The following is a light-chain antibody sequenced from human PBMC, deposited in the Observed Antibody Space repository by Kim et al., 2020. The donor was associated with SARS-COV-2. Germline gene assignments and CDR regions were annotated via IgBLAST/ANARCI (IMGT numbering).Light chain of an antibody. V-gene: IGKV1-9*01. Sequence: AAVGNRVTITGRASQGISSSLAWYQQKPGKAPKLLIYAASTLQSGVPSRFSGSGSGTDFTLTISSLQPEDFATYYCQQLNSFPLTFGPGTKVDIK. CDR3: QQLNSFPLT. CDR2: AAS. J-gene: IGKJ3*01. CDR1: QGISSS.